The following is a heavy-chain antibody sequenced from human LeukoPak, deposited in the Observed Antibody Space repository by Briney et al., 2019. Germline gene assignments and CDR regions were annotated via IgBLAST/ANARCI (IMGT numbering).Heavy chain of an antibody. CDR1: GGTFSSYA. D-gene: IGHD2-2*01. Sequence: SAKVSCKASGGTFSSYAISWVRQAPGQGLEWMGRIIPNLGIANYAQKFQGRVTITADKSTSTAYMELSSLRSEDTAVYYCARLIDIVVVPAANGSHWGQGTLVTVSS. CDR3: ARLIDIVVVPAANGSH. J-gene: IGHJ4*02. V-gene: IGHV1-69*04. CDR2: IIPNLGIA.